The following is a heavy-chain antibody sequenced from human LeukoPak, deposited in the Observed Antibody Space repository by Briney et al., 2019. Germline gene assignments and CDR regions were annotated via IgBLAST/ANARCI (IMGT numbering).Heavy chain of an antibody. CDR2: INHSGST. J-gene: IGHJ4*02. Sequence: ETLSLTCAVYGGSFSGYYWSWIRQPPGKGLEWIGEINHSGSTNYNPSLKSRVTISVDTSKNQFSLKLSSVTAADTAVYYCARVNLFKLPFDYWGQGTLVTVSS. D-gene: IGHD2-15*01. CDR1: GGSFSGYY. CDR3: ARVNLFKLPFDY. V-gene: IGHV4-34*01.